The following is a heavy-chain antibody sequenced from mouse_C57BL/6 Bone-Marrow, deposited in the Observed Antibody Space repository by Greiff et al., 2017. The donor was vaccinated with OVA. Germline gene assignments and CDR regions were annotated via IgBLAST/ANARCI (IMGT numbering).Heavy chain of an antibody. J-gene: IGHJ1*03. CDR1: GYSFTDYN. D-gene: IGHD1-1*01. V-gene: IGHV1-39*01. Sequence: EVQLQQSGPELVKPGASVKISCKASGYSFTDYNMNWVKQSNGKSLEWIGVISPNYGTTSYNQKFKGKVTLTVDQSYSTAYMQITSLTSEDSAVYYCAIYYGSSYRYIDVWGTGTTVTVSS. CDR2: ISPNYGTT. CDR3: AIYYGSSYRYIDV.